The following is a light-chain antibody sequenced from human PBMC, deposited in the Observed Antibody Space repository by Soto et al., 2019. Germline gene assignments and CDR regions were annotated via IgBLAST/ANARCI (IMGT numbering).Light chain of an antibody. CDR3: QQRSDWLT. CDR2: DAS. V-gene: IGKV3-11*01. J-gene: IGKJ4*01. CDR1: QSISNF. Sequence: EIVLTQSPATLSLSPGERATLSCRASQSISNFLAWYQQKPGQAPRLLIYDASNRASGIPARFSGSGSGTDFTLTISSVGPEDFAVYYCQQRSDWLTFGGGTKVEIK.